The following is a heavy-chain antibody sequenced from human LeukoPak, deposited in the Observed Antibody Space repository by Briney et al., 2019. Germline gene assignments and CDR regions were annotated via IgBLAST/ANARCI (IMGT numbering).Heavy chain of an antibody. J-gene: IGHJ2*01. D-gene: IGHD3-22*01. CDR2: INPDSSGT. Sequence: ASVKVSCKASGYTFTGHYIHWVRQAPGQGLEWMGWINPDSSGTNFPQKFQGRVTMTRDTSTSTLYMELSSLRSEDTAVYYCARDRGKVVIATYWYFDLWGRGTLVTVSS. CDR3: ARDRGKVVIATYWYFDL. V-gene: IGHV1-2*02. CDR1: GYTFTGHY.